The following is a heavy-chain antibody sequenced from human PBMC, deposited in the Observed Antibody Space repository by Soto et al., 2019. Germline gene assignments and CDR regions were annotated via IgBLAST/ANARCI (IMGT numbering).Heavy chain of an antibody. J-gene: IGHJ3*02. D-gene: IGHD6-19*01. CDR2: IKSKTDGGTT. CDR3: TTGDSFWYSSGWADFTDAFDI. CDR1: GFTFSNAW. Sequence: GGSLRLSCAASGFTFSNAWMSWVRQAPGKGLEWVGRIKSKTDGGTTDYAAPVKGRFTISRDDSKNTLYLQMNSLKTENTAVYYCTTGDSFWYSSGWADFTDAFDIWGQGTMVTVSS. V-gene: IGHV3-15*01.